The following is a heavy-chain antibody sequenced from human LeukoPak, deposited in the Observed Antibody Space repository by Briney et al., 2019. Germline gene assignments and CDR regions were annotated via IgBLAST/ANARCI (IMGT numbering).Heavy chain of an antibody. Sequence: GGSLRLSCAASGFTVSSKYTSWVRQAPGKGLEWVSVIYIDGGTYYADSVKGRFTISRDNSKNTLLLQMNSLRAEDTAVYYCARGHYSNRLGGQGTLVTVSS. CDR1: GFTVSSKY. D-gene: IGHD2-2*01. CDR3: ARGHYSNRL. CDR2: IYIDGGT. J-gene: IGHJ4*02. V-gene: IGHV3-66*01.